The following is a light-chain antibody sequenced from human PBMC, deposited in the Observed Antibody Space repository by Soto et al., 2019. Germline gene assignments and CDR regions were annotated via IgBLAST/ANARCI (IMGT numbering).Light chain of an antibody. Sequence: QPPRTLSLSAAATATLSCRASQSVSSSHLAWYQQKPGQAPRLLIYDASTMATGFPDRFSGSGSGTEFTLTISRLEPEDFAVYYCQQYGRSLWTFGQGTKVDIK. V-gene: IGKV3-20*01. CDR3: QQYGRSLWT. CDR1: QSVSSSH. CDR2: DAS. J-gene: IGKJ1*01.